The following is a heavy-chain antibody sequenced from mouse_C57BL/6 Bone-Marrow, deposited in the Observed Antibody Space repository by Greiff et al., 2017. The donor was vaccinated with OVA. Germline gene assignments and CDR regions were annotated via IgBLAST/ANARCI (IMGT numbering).Heavy chain of an antibody. CDR3: ARDAPGAY. CDR1: GFTFSSYA. V-gene: IGHV5-4*01. J-gene: IGHJ3*01. CDR2: ISDGGSYT. Sequence: EVQGVESGGGLVKPGGSLKLSCAASGFTFSSYAMSWVRQTPEKRLEWVATISDGGSYTYYPDNVKGRFTISRDNAKNNLYLQMSHLKSEDTAMDYCARDAPGAYSGQGTLVTVSA.